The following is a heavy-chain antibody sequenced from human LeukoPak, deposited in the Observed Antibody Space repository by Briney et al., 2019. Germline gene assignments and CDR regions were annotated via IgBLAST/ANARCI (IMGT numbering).Heavy chain of an antibody. CDR1: GFTFSNAW. J-gene: IGHJ4*02. CDR3: ATEFIVVVRGSDLDY. Sequence: GGSLRLSCAASGFTFSNAWMNWVRQAPGKGLEWVSSISSSSSYIYYADSVKGRFTISRDNAKNSLYLQMNSLRAEDTAVYYCATEFIVVVRGSDLDYWGQGTLVTVSS. V-gene: IGHV3-21*01. D-gene: IGHD2-15*01. CDR2: ISSSSSYI.